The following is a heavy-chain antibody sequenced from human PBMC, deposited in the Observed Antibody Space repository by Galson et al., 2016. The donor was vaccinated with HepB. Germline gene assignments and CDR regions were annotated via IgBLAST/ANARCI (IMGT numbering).Heavy chain of an antibody. V-gene: IGHV3-23*01. CDR3: ARVSGPWVGVPAAKVYFDF. J-gene: IGHJ4*02. D-gene: IGHD2-2*01. CDR1: GFTFKYHA. Sequence: SLRLSCAASGFTFKYHAMSWVRQAPGSGLEWVAVISDGGTAHYADTVKGRFTISRDNSKNTVYLQVDSLRAEDRAEYYCARVSGPWVGVPAAKVYFDFWGQGTLVIVSS. CDR2: ISDGGTA.